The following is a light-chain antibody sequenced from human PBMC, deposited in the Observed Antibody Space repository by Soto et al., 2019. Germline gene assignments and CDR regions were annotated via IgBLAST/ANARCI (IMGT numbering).Light chain of an antibody. V-gene: IGKV1-27*01. CDR1: QGISNY. CDR3: QGGVT. Sequence: DIQMTQSPSSLSASVGDSVTITCRASQGISNYLAWYQQKPGKVPKLLIFAASTLQSGVPSRFSGSGSGTDFTLTISSLQPEDVATYYCQGGVTFGQGTRLEIK. CDR2: AAS. J-gene: IGKJ5*01.